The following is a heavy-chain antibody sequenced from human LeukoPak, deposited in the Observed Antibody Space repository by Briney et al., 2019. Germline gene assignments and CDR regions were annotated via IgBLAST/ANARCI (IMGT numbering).Heavy chain of an antibody. CDR2: IYHGDSDT. Sequence: GESLKISCKGSGYRFTSYWIGWVRQMHGKGLEWMGIIYHGDSDTRYSPSFQGQVTISADKSISAAYLQWSSLKASDTAMYYCARLFSSSWSALGYWGQGTLVTVSS. V-gene: IGHV5-51*01. CDR3: ARLFSSSWSALGY. D-gene: IGHD6-13*01. J-gene: IGHJ4*02. CDR1: GYRFTSYW.